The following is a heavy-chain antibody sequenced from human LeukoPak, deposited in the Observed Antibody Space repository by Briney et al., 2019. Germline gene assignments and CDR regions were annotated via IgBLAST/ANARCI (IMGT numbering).Heavy chain of an antibody. J-gene: IGHJ4*02. CDR2: FDPEDGET. CDR3: ATDRECSSTSCPFDY. CDR1: GYTLTELS. D-gene: IGHD2-2*01. V-gene: IGHV1-24*01. Sequence: ASVKVSCKVSGYTLTELSMHWVRQAPGKGLEWMGGFDPEDGETIYAQKFQGRVTMTEDTSTDTAYMELSSLRSEDTAVYYCATDRECSSTSCPFDYWGQGTLDTVSS.